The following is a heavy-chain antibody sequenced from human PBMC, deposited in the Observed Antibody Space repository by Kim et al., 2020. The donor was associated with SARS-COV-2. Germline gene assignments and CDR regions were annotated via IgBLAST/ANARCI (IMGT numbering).Heavy chain of an antibody. V-gene: IGHV4-39*01. CDR1: DASITNTNYY. D-gene: IGHD3-16*01. J-gene: IGHJ4*02. CDR2: IYHAGST. CDR3: AMVRGFWDLSF. Sequence: SETLSLTCAVSDASITNTNYYCAWVRQPPGKGLEWIGSIYHAGSTSYSPSLKSRVTISVDTSKNQFSLTLNSVTAADKAVYFFAMVRGFWDLSFWGQGTLVTVSS.